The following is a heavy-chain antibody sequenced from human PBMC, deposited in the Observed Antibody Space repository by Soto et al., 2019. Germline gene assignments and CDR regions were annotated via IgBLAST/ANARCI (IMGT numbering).Heavy chain of an antibody. Sequence: GGSLRLSCAASGFTFDDYAMHWVRQAPGKGLEWVSGISWNSGSIGYADSVKGRFTISRDNSKNTLYLQMNSLRAEDTAVYYCARDQGRYSSVWYSDYWGQGTLVTVSS. V-gene: IGHV3-9*01. CDR2: ISWNSGSI. CDR1: GFTFDDYA. J-gene: IGHJ4*02. CDR3: ARDQGRYSSVWYSDY. D-gene: IGHD6-19*01.